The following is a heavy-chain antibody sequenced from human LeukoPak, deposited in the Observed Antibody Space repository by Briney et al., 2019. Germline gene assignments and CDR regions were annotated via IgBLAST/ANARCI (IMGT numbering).Heavy chain of an antibody. J-gene: IGHJ4*02. CDR1: GGSLSGYY. V-gene: IGHV4-34*01. Sequence: SETLSLTCDVYGGSLSGYYWTWIRQPPGKGLEWIGEINHSGTTDYNPSLKSRVTMSKDTSKNQFSLRLTSVTAADTAVYYCASQSPSSSWSLGYWGQGTLVTVSS. CDR3: ASQSPSSSWSLGY. D-gene: IGHD6-13*01. CDR2: INHSGTT.